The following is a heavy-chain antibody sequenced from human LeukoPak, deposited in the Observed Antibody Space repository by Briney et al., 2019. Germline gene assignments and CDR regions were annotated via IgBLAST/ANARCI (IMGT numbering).Heavy chain of an antibody. J-gene: IGHJ4*02. D-gene: IGHD3-16*01. CDR1: GFTFSSYG. CDR2: IRFDGSNE. CDR3: SKDAGVKWASLYARLIY. V-gene: IGHV3-30*02. Sequence: GRSLRLSCATSGFTFSSYGMHWVRQAPGKGLEWVSFIRFDGSNEYYADSVKGRFTISRDNSKNTLYLQMNSLRAEDTAVYFCSKDAGVKWASLYARLIYWGQGTLVTVSS.